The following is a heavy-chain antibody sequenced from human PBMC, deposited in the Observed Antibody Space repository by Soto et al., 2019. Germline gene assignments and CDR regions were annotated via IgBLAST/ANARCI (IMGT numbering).Heavy chain of an antibody. J-gene: IGHJ6*02. CDR2: IYYSGST. D-gene: IGHD3-16*01. V-gene: IGHV4-30-4*01. CDR3: ARDGGGPLSYYYYGINV. Sequence: QVQVQESGPGLVKPSQTLSLTCTVSGGSITSGDYYWSWIRQPPGKGLEWIGYIYYSGSTYYNPSLKSRVTISVDTSKNQFSLKLSSVTAADTAVYYCARDGGGPLSYYYYGINVWGQGTTVTVSS. CDR1: GGSITSGDYY.